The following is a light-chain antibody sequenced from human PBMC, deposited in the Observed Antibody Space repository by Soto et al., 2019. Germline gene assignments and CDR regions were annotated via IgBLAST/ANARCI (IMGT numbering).Light chain of an antibody. CDR3: QVWDANSHHVV. V-gene: IGLV3-21*02. J-gene: IGLJ2*01. CDR1: SIESKS. Sequence: SYELTQTPSVSVAPGQPARIPCGGPSIESKSVHWYQQKPGQAPVLVVYDTSDRPSGIPERISGSSSGNTATLTISGVEAGDDADYYCQVWDANSHHVVFGGGTKLTVL. CDR2: DTS.